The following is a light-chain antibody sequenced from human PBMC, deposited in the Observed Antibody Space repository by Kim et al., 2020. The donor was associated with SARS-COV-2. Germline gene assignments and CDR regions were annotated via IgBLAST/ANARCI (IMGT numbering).Light chain of an antibody. CDR2: GAS. V-gene: IGKV3-15*01. CDR3: QQYSNWPIT. J-gene: IGKJ5*01. Sequence: VSAGERATLSCRASQSGSSNLAWYLQKRGQAPRLLIYGASTRATGIPDRFSGSGSGTEFTLTISSLQPEDFAVYYCQQYSNWPITFGQGTRLEIK. CDR1: QSGSSN.